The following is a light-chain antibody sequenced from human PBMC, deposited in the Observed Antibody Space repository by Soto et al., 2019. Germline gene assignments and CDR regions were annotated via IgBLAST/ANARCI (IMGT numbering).Light chain of an antibody. J-gene: IGLJ1*01. CDR2: DVT. Sequence: QSALTQPASLSGSPGQSITISCTGTSSDIGGYNYVSWYQQHPGKAPKLIIHDVTNRPSGVSDRFFGSKSGNTASLTISGLQAADEADYYCSSYRASSTTHDVFGTGTKVTVL. V-gene: IGLV2-14*03. CDR3: SSYRASSTTHDV. CDR1: SSDIGGYNY.